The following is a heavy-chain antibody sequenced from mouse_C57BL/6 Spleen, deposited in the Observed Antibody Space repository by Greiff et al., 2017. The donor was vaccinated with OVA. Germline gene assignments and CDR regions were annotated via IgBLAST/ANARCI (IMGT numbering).Heavy chain of an antibody. D-gene: IGHD2-1*01. CDR3: ASNYVEYFDV. V-gene: IGHV1-42*01. Sequence: VQLQQSGPELVKPGASVKISCKASGYSFTGYYMNWVKQSPEKSLEWIGEINPSTGGTTYNQKFKAKATLTVDKSSSTAYMQLKSLTSEDSAVYYCASNYVEYFDVWGTGTTVTVSS. CDR2: INPSTGGT. J-gene: IGHJ1*03. CDR1: GYSFTGYY.